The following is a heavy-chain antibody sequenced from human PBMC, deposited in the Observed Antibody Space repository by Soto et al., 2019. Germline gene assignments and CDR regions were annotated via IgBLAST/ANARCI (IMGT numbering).Heavy chain of an antibody. CDR2: IYYSGST. CDR3: ARMMEDTAMVIDY. D-gene: IGHD5-18*01. J-gene: IGHJ4*02. CDR1: GGSISSYY. V-gene: IGHV4-59*01. Sequence: PSETLSLTCTVSGGSISSYYWSWIRQPPGKRLEWIGYIYYSGSTNYTPSLKSRVTISIDTSKNQFSLKLSSVTAADTAMYCCARMMEDTAMVIDYWGQGTLVTVSS.